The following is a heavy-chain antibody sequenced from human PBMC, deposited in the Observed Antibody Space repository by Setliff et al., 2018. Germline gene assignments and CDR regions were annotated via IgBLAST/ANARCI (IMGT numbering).Heavy chain of an antibody. V-gene: IGHV3-30*02. CDR3: AKGGPYYYYYMDV. J-gene: IGHJ6*03. Sequence: GGSLRLSCVASGFTFSNHGMLWVRQAPGKGLEWVALIWYDGDNKKYADSVRGRLAVSRDNSRNTLYLEMNSLRPGDTAMYYCAKGGPYYYYYMDVWGKGTMVTVSS. CDR1: GFTFSNHG. CDR2: IWYDGDNK.